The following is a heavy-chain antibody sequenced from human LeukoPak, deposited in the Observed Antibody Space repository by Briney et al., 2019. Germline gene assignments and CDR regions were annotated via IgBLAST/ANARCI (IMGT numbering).Heavy chain of an antibody. Sequence: SEALSLTCTVSGGSISSYYWSWIRQPPAKGLEWIGYIYYSGSTNYNPSLKSRVTISVDTSKNQFSLKLSSVSAADTAVYYCARDRRYDPYYMDVWGKGTTVTVSS. CDR1: GGSISSYY. V-gene: IGHV4-59*01. D-gene: IGHD3-3*01. CDR3: ARDRRYDPYYMDV. CDR2: IYYSGST. J-gene: IGHJ6*03.